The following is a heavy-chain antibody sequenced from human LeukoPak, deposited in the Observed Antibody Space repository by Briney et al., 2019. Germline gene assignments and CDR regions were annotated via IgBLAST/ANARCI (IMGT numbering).Heavy chain of an antibody. CDR3: TTDPEYGDYEGYYFDY. J-gene: IGHJ4*02. V-gene: IGHV3-15*01. CDR2: IKSKTDGGTT. D-gene: IGHD4-17*01. Sequence: GGSLRLSCAASGFTFSNAWMSWVRQAPGKGLEWGGRIKSKTDGGTTDYAAPVKGRFTISRDDSKNTLYLQMNSLKTEDTAVYYCTTDPEYGDYEGYYFDYWGQGTLVTVSS. CDR1: GFTFSNAW.